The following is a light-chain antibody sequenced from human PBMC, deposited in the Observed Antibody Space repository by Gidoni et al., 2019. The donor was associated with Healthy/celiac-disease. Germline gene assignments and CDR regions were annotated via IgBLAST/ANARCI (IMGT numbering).Light chain of an antibody. CDR2: DVS. CDR3: SSYTSSSTVV. CDR1: SSAFGGYNY. V-gene: IGLV2-14*03. Sequence: QSALTQPASVSGSPGQSIPISCTGTSSAFGGYNYVSWYHQHPGQASKLMIYDVSNRPSGVSNRFSGSKSGNPASLTISGLQAEDEADYYCSSYTSSSTVVFGGGTKLTVL. J-gene: IGLJ2*01.